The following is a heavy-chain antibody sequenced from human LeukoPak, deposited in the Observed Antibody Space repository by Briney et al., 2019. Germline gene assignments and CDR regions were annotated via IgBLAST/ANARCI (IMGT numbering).Heavy chain of an antibody. V-gene: IGHV3-11*01. CDR3: ARRLRRELVAAYFDF. CDR1: GFTFSDYY. J-gene: IGHJ4*02. Sequence: GGSLRLSCVTSGFTFSDYYISWLRQVPGKGLEWLSYISSKGSTISYADSVKGRFTISRDNAKNSVYLQMDTLRAEDTAMYFCARRLRRELVAAYFDFWGQGTLVTVSS. D-gene: IGHD2-15*01. CDR2: ISSKGSTI.